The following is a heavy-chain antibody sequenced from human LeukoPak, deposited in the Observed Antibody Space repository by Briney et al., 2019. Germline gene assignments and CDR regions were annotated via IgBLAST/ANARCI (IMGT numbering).Heavy chain of an antibody. CDR2: IYYSGST. CDR1: GGSISSGGYY. V-gene: IGHV4-31*03. J-gene: IGHJ3*02. CDR3: ASMGTADDAFDI. Sequence: SETLSLTCTVSGGSISSGGYYWSWIRQHPGKGLEWIGYIYYSGSTYYNPSLKSRVTISVDTSKNQFSLKLSSVTAADTAVYYCASMGTADDAFDIWGQGTMVTVSP. D-gene: IGHD7-27*01.